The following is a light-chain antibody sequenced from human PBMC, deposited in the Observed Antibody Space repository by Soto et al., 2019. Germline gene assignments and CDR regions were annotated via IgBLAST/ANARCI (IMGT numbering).Light chain of an antibody. CDR3: QSYDSSLSGWL. CDR2: GDS. Sequence: QSVLTQPPSVSGAPGQRVTISCPGSSSNIGAGYNVHWYQQVPGTAPKLLIYGDSNRPSGVPDRFSGSKSGTSASLAITGLQAEDEADYYWQSYDSSLSGWLFGGGTKVTVL. CDR1: SSNIGAGYN. V-gene: IGLV1-40*01. J-gene: IGLJ3*02.